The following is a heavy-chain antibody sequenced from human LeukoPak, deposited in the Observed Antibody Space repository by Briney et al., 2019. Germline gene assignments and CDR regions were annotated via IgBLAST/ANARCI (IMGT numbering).Heavy chain of an antibody. CDR2: ISGSGGST. Sequence: GSLRLSCAASGFTVSSNYMSWVRQAPGKGLEWVSAISGSGGSTYYAGSVKGRFTISRDNSKNTLYLQMNSLRAEDTAVYYCAKDLDDSSSWLTPGYWGQGTLVTVSS. CDR3: AKDLDDSSSWLTPGY. V-gene: IGHV3-23*01. D-gene: IGHD6-13*01. CDR1: GFTVSSNY. J-gene: IGHJ4*02.